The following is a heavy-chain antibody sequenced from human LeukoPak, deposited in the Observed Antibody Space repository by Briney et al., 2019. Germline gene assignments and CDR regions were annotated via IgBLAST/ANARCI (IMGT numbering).Heavy chain of an antibody. CDR1: GFTFDDYA. CDR2: ISWSSGSI. D-gene: IGHD5-18*01. Sequence: HPGGSLRLSCAASGFTFDDYAMHWVRQAPGKGLEWVSGISWSSGSIGYADSVKGRFTISRDNAKNSLYLQMNSLRAEDTALYYCAKDKSAMVKRSAFDIWGQGTMVTVSS. J-gene: IGHJ3*02. V-gene: IGHV3-9*01. CDR3: AKDKSAMVKRSAFDI.